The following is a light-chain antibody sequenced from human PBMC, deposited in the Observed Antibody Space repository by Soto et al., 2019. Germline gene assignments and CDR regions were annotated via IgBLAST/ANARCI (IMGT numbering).Light chain of an antibody. V-gene: IGKV1-33*01. CDR1: QDISNY. CDR2: DAS. J-gene: IGKJ3*01. CDR3: QHYDNLPFT. Sequence: DIQMTQSPSSLSASVGDRVTITCQASQDISNYLNWYQQKPGKAPKLLIYDASSLETGVPSRFSGSGSGTDFTFTISSLQPEDIATYYCQHYDNLPFTFGPGTKVDIK.